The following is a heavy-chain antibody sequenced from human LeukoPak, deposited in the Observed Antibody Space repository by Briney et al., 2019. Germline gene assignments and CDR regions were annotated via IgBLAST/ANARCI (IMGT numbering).Heavy chain of an antibody. V-gene: IGHV3-7*01. J-gene: IGHJ5*02. CDR3: ARGCCGYTSCSPPPDT. D-gene: IGHD3-16*01. Sequence: GGSLRLSCAASGFTFSRYWMTWVRQAPGKGLEWVANINQDGSEKYCVDSVKGRFTISRDNAKNSLYLQMNSLRAEDTAVYYCARGCCGYTSCSPPPDTWGQGTLVTVSS. CDR1: GFTFSRYW. CDR2: INQDGSEK.